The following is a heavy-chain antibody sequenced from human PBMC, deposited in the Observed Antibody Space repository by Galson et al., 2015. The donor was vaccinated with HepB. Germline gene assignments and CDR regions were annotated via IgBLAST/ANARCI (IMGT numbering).Heavy chain of an antibody. CDR1: GFTFSSYS. Sequence: SLRLSCAASGFTFSSYSMNWVRQAPGKGLEWVSSISSSSSYIYYADSVKGRFTISRDNAKNSLYLQMNSLRAEDAAVYYCARGDLLLWFGEGEAEEDYWGQGTLVTVSS. CDR2: ISSSSSYI. CDR3: ARGDLLLWFGEGEAEEDY. J-gene: IGHJ4*02. V-gene: IGHV3-21*01. D-gene: IGHD3-10*01.